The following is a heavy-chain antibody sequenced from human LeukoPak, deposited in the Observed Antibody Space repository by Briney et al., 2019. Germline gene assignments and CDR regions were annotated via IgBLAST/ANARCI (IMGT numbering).Heavy chain of an antibody. V-gene: IGHV3-30*18. J-gene: IGHJ3*02. CDR1: GFTFSSYG. Sequence: SGRSLRLSCAASGFTFSSYGMHWVRQAPGKGLEWVAVISYDGSNKYYADSVKGRFTISRDNSKNTLYLQMNSLRAEDTAVYYCAKDHGIYDYDSSGGNAFDIWGQGTMVTVSS. CDR2: ISYDGSNK. CDR3: AKDHGIYDYDSSGGNAFDI. D-gene: IGHD3-22*01.